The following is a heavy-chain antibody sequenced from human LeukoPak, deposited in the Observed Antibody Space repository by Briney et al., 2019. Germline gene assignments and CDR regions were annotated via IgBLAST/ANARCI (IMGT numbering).Heavy chain of an antibody. CDR3: AKDISYGSGSYYATRTAFDY. J-gene: IGHJ4*02. CDR1: GFTFSSYA. CDR2: ISGVADRT. D-gene: IGHD3-10*01. Sequence: GGSLRLSCAASGFTFSSYAMSWVRQAPGKGLEWVSAISGVADRTYYADSVKGRFTISRDNSKNTLYLQMNSLRAEDTAVYYCAKDISYGSGSYYATRTAFDYWGQGTLVTVSS. V-gene: IGHV3-23*01.